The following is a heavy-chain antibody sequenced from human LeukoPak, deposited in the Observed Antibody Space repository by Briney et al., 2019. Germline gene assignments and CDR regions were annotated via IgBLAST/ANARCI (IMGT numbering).Heavy chain of an antibody. CDR3: ARGDYDSSGYYPYYYYYGIDV. CDR2: IYCSGST. J-gene: IGHJ6*02. CDR1: GGSISSYY. Sequence: SETLSLTCTVSGGSISSYYWSWIRQPPGKGLEWIGYIYCSGSTNYNPSLKSRVTISVDTSKNQFSLKLSSVTAADTAVYYCARGDYDSSGYYPYYYYYGIDVWGQGTTVTVSS. V-gene: IGHV4-59*01. D-gene: IGHD3-22*01.